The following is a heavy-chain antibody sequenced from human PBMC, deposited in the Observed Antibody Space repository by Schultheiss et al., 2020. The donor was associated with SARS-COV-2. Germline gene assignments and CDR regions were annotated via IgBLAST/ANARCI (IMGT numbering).Heavy chain of an antibody. CDR1: GFTFSSYA. D-gene: IGHD2-2*01. Sequence: GESLKISCAASGFTFSSYAMSWVRQAPGKGLEWVSAISGSGGSTYYADSVKGRFTISRDNSKNTLYLQMNSLRAEDTAVYYCAKALTVGIVVVPRWGMDVWGQGTTVTVSS. CDR3: AKALTVGIVVVPRWGMDV. V-gene: IGHV3-23*01. CDR2: ISGSGGST. J-gene: IGHJ6*02.